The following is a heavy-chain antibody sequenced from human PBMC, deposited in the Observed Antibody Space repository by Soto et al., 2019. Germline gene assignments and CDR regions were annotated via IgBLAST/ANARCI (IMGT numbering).Heavy chain of an antibody. CDR3: ASGFSGGAADWFDP. CDR2: IHAGNGNT. J-gene: IGHJ5*02. Sequence: QVQLVQSGAEVKKPGASVKVSCKASGYTFTSYAMHWVRQAPGQRLGWMGWIHAGNGNTKYSQKFQGRVTITRDTSASTAYMELSSLRSADTAVYYCASGFSGGAADWFDPWAQGTLGTVSS. V-gene: IGHV1-3*01. D-gene: IGHD2-15*01. CDR1: GYTFTSYA.